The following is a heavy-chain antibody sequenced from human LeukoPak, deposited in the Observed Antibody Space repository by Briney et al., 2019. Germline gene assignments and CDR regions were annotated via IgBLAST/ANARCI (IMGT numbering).Heavy chain of an antibody. CDR3: ARGAYYDILTGPPGY. D-gene: IGHD3-9*01. Sequence: GGSLRLSCAASGFTFSNYAMHWVRQAPGKGLEWVSLISSGGTYEYYADSVKGRFTISRDNSKNTLYLQLNSLRAEDTAVYYCARGAYYDILTGPPGYWGQGTLVTVSS. V-gene: IGHV3-30*01. J-gene: IGHJ4*02. CDR2: ISSGGTYE. CDR1: GFTFSNYA.